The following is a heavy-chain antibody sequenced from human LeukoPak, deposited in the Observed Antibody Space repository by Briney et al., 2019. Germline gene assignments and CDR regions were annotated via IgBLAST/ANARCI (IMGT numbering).Heavy chain of an antibody. J-gene: IGHJ4*02. CDR2: INPTGGST. D-gene: IGHD3-22*01. Sequence: ASVKVSCKASGYTFSSYFMHWVRQAPGQGLEWMGIINPTGGSTTYAQKFQGRVTITADESTRTAYMEVRTLRSEDTAIYYCARGSGETGGYYYVYWGRGTPVTVSS. V-gene: IGHV1-46*01. CDR3: ARGSGETGGYYYVY. CDR1: GYTFSSYF.